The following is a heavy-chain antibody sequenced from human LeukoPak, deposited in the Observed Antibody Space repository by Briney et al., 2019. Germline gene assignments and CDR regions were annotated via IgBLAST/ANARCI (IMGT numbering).Heavy chain of an antibody. V-gene: IGHV3-49*04. Sequence: GRSLRLSCTASGFTFGDHAMSWVRQAPGKGLEWVGFIRSKAYRGTTEYAASVKGRFTISRDDSKSIVYLQMNSLKTEDTAFYYCPGGPIQLWIHNAMDVWGQGTTVTVSS. J-gene: IGHJ6*02. CDR2: IRSKAYRGTT. CDR1: GFTFGDHA. CDR3: PGGPIQLWIHNAMDV. D-gene: IGHD5-18*01.